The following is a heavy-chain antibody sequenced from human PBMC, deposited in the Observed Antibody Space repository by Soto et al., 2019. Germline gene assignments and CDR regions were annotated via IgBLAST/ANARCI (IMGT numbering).Heavy chain of an antibody. V-gene: IGHV2-5*02. Sequence: PTLVNPTQTLTLTCTFSGFSLSTSGVGVGWIRQPPGKALEWLALIYWDDDKRYSPSLKSRLTITKDTSKNQVVLTMTNMDSLDTATYYGAQRVSSAYYYVHWGKETLFTVSS. J-gene: IGHJ4*02. CDR1: GFSLSTSGVG. D-gene: IGHD3-22*01. CDR3: AQRVSSAYYYVH. CDR2: IYWDDDK.